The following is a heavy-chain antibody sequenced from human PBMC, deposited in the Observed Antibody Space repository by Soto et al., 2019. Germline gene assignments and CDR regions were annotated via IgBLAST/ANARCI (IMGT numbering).Heavy chain of an antibody. V-gene: IGHV3-30*18. CDR2: VSYDGSNK. J-gene: IGHJ4*02. Sequence: QVQLVESGGGVVQPGRSLRLSCAASGFTFSSYGMYWVRQAPGKGLEWLAVVSYDGSNKYYADSVKGRFTISRDNSKNTLYLQMNSLRAEDTAVYYCAKDRYSSAPRHFGYWGQGTLVTVSS. CDR3: AKDRYSSAPRHFGY. CDR1: GFTFSSYG. D-gene: IGHD6-19*01.